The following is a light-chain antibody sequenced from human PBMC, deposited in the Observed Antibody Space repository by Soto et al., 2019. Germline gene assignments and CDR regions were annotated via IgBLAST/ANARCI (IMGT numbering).Light chain of an antibody. J-gene: IGKJ5*01. CDR2: GAS. V-gene: IGKV3-15*01. CDR3: QQYNNWPPIT. Sequence: EVGMTQSPGTLSVSPGERATLSCRASQSVSSKLAWYQQKPGQAPRLLLYGASTRATGIPARFSGSGSGTEFTLTISSLQSEDFAVYYCQQYNNWPPITFGQGTRLEIK. CDR1: QSVSSK.